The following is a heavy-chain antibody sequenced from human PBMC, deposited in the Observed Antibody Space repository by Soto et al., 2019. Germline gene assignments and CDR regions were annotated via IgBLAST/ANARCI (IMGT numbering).Heavy chain of an antibody. V-gene: IGHV3-30*03. CDR1: GFSFNTYD. Sequence: GGSLRLSCAASGFSFNTYDMHWVRQAPDKGLEWVAVISYDANRKYYADSLKGRFTISRDNSKNTLYLQMNSLRPEDTAVYYCAAMTTVTTGFDYWGPGTLVTV. CDR3: AAMTTVTTGFDY. D-gene: IGHD4-4*01. J-gene: IGHJ4*02. CDR2: ISYDANRK.